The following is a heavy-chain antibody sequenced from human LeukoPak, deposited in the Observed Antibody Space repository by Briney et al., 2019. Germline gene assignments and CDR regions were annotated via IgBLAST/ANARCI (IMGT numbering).Heavy chain of an antibody. V-gene: IGHV3-7*01. Sequence: GGSLRLSCAASGFTFSSYWMSWVRQAPGKGLEWVANIKQDGSEKYYVDSVKGRFTISRDNAKNSLYPQMNSLRAEDTAVYYCARAGTIFGVVIVYYYSGMDVWGQGTPVTVSS. CDR1: GFTFSSYW. CDR3: ARAGTIFGVVIVYYYSGMDV. D-gene: IGHD3-3*01. J-gene: IGHJ6*02. CDR2: IKQDGSEK.